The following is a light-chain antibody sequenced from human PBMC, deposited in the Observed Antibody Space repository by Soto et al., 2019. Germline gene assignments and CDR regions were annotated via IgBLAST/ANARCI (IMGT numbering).Light chain of an antibody. V-gene: IGLV2-18*02. Sequence: QSALTQPPSVSGSPGQSVAISCTGTSSDVGSYNRVSWYQQPPGTAPKVMIYEVSKRPSGVPHRFSGSKSGNTASLTISGLQDEDEADYYCCSYAGSSIFYVFGTGTKVTVL. CDR2: EVS. J-gene: IGLJ1*01. CDR3: CSYAGSSIFYV. CDR1: SSDVGSYNR.